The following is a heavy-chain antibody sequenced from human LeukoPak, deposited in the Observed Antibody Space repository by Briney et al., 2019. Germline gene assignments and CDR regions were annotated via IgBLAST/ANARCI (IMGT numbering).Heavy chain of an antibody. CDR3: ARGYSSSWSRGGRYYYYGMDV. CDR2: INHSGST. J-gene: IGHJ6*02. CDR1: GGSFSGYY. V-gene: IGHV4-34*01. Sequence: SETLSLTCAVYGGSFSGYYWSWILQPPGKGLEWIGEINHSGSTNYNPSLKSRVTISVDTSKNQFSLKLSSVTAADTAVYYCARGYSSSWSRGGRYYYYGMDVWGQGTTVTVSS. D-gene: IGHD6-13*01.